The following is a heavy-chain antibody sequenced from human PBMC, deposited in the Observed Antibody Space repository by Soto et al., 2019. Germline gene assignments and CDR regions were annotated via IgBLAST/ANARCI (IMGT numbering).Heavy chain of an antibody. CDR2: IYYSGST. CDR1: GDSISTYY. CDR3: AXRXSPXYCSXGDXXYYYYYYMDV. Sequence: XVXLXESGPGLVKPSETLSLTCNVSGDSISTYYWNWIRQSPXKGLEWIGYIYYSGSTNYNPPLXXXXXXXXXXXXXXXXXXXXXXXXXXXXXXXXAXRXSPXYCSXGDXXYYYYYYMDVWGRGAPVXVSS. V-gene: IGHV4-59*01. J-gene: IGHJ6*03. D-gene: IGHD2-15*01.